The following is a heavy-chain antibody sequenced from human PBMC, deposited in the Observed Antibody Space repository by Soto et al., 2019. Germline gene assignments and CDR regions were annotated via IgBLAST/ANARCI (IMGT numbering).Heavy chain of an antibody. J-gene: IGHJ4*02. CDR3: AKTSLRDDDFDY. CDR2: ISGSGGST. D-gene: IGHD4-17*01. CDR1: GFTFSSYA. V-gene: IGHV3-23*01. Sequence: EVQLLESGGGLVQPGGSLRLSCAASGFTFSSYAMSWVRQAPGKGLEWVSAISGSGGSTYYADSVKGRFTISRDNSKNTLYLHMNSLRAEDTAVYYCAKTSLRDDDFDYWGQGTLVTVSS.